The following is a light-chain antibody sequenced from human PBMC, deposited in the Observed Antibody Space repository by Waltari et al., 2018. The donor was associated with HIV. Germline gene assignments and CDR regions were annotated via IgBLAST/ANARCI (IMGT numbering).Light chain of an antibody. CDR1: QSSSSRY. J-gene: IGKJ2*01. Sequence: ESDLTQSPGTLSLSPGERANLACRTSQSSSSRYLACDQQKPGQAPRLLIYGAYNRATCMPDRFSGSGSGTDFNFTISRLEPEDFAVYYCQQYGTSPLYTFGQGTRLELK. V-gene: IGKV3-20*01. CDR3: QQYGTSPLYT. CDR2: GAY.